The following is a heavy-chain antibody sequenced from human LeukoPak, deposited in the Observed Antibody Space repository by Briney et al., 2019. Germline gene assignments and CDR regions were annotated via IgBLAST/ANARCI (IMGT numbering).Heavy chain of an antibody. CDR1: GFTFSTYA. Sequence: GWSLRLSCAASGFTFSTYAMSWVRQAPGKGLEWVSAILGSGSYTYYADSVKGRFTVYRDNSKNIVYLQMNGLRTEDTAVYYCAKDGSAAYDEFDYWGQGILVTVSS. V-gene: IGHV3-23*01. CDR2: ILGSGSYT. CDR3: AKDGSAAYDEFDY. D-gene: IGHD3-10*01. J-gene: IGHJ4*02.